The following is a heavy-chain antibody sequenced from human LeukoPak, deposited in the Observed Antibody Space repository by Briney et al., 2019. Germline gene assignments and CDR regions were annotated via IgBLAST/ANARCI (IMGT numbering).Heavy chain of an antibody. Sequence: GGSLRLSCAASGFTFSSYSMNWVRQAPGKGLEWVSSISSSSSYIYYADSVKGRFTISRDNAKNSLYLQMNSLRAEDTAVYYCARDLFRRAVAGTSGYWGQGTLVTVSS. CDR1: GFTFSSYS. J-gene: IGHJ4*02. CDR3: ARDLFRRAVAGTSGY. V-gene: IGHV3-21*01. CDR2: ISSSSSYI. D-gene: IGHD6-19*01.